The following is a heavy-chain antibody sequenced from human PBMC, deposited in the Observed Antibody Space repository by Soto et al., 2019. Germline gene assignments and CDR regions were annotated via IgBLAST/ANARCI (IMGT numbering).Heavy chain of an antibody. CDR1: GFTFSSYA. CDR2: ISYDGSNK. Sequence: SLRLSCAASGFTFSSYAMHWVRQAPGKGLEWVAVISYDGSNKYYADSVKGRFTISRDNSKNTLYLQMNSLRAEDTAVYYCARPSYGPYGMDVWGQGTTVTVSS. D-gene: IGHD4-17*01. CDR3: ARPSYGPYGMDV. J-gene: IGHJ6*02. V-gene: IGHV3-30-3*01.